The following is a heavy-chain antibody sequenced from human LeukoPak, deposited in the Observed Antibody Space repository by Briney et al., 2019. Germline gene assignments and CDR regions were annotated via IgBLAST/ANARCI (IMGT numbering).Heavy chain of an antibody. J-gene: IGHJ4*02. V-gene: IGHV3-11*01. CDR3: AREGYDSTGYYPGH. CDR1: GFTFSDYY. D-gene: IGHD3-22*01. CDR2: ISGSGGTI. Sequence: PGGSLRLSCAASGFTFSDYYMTWIRQAPGKGLEWISYISGSGGTICYADSVKGRFTISRDNGRNSLYLQMNSLRAEDTAVYYCAREGYDSTGYYPGHWGQGTLVTVSS.